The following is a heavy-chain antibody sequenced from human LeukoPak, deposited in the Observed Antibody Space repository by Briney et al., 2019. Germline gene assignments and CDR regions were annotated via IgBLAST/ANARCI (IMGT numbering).Heavy chain of an antibody. D-gene: IGHD3-10*01. V-gene: IGHV3-30*04. Sequence: GGSLRLSCAASGFTFSSYAMHWVRQAPGKGLEWVAVISYDGSNKYYADSVKGRFTISRDNSKNTLYLRMNSLRAEDTAVYYCARDPQSRGLFDYWGQGTLVTVSS. CDR2: ISYDGSNK. CDR3: ARDPQSRGLFDY. J-gene: IGHJ4*02. CDR1: GFTFSSYA.